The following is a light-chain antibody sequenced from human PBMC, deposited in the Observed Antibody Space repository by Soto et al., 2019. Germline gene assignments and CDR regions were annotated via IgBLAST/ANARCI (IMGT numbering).Light chain of an antibody. Sequence: EIVLTQSPVTLSLYPGERATLSCRASQSIASHLAWYQQKPGQPPRLLIHDASSRATGIPARFSGSGSGTDFTLPISSLEPEDFAVYYCQQRNNWPPSITFGPGTRLEIK. CDR3: QQRNNWPPSIT. J-gene: IGKJ5*01. CDR2: DAS. CDR1: QSIASH. V-gene: IGKV3-11*01.